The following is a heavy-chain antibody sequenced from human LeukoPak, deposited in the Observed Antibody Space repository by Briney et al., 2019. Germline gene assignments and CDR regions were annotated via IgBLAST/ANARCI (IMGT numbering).Heavy chain of an antibody. CDR1: GVTLGTYA. CDR2: ISSSGSGGNT. J-gene: IGHJ4*02. Sequence: GGSLRLSCAASGVTLGTYAMSWARQAPGKGLEWVSGISSSGSGGNTYYADSVKGRFTISRDSSKNTLFLHMNTLRAEDTAIYYCAKGGKWDVTPFDYWGQGTLVTVSS. V-gene: IGHV3-23*01. CDR3: AKGGKWDVTPFDY. D-gene: IGHD1-26*01.